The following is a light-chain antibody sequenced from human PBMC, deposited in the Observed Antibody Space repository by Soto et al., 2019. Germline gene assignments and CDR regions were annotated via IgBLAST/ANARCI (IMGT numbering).Light chain of an antibody. CDR1: QSVSSSY. CDR3: QQYGSSPYT. V-gene: IGKV3-20*01. Sequence: EIVLTQSPGTLSLSPGERATVSCRASQSVSSSYLAWYQQKPGQAPRLLIYGASSRATGIPDRFSGSGSGTDLTLTISRQEPEDFAVYYCQQYGSSPYTFGQGTKLEIK. CDR2: GAS. J-gene: IGKJ2*01.